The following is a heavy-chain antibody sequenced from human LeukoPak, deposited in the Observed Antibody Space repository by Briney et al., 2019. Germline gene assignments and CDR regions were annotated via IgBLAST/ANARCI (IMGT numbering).Heavy chain of an antibody. CDR3: ARPQPPYYYDSSGYYYDY. D-gene: IGHD3-22*01. V-gene: IGHV4-39*07. Sequence: SETLSLTCTVSGGSISSSSYYWSWIRQPPGKGLEWIGEINHSGSTNYNPSLKSRVTISVDTSKNQFSLKLSSVTAADTAVYYCARPQPPYYYDSSGYYYDYWGQGTLVTVSS. CDR1: GGSISSSSYY. J-gene: IGHJ4*02. CDR2: INHSGST.